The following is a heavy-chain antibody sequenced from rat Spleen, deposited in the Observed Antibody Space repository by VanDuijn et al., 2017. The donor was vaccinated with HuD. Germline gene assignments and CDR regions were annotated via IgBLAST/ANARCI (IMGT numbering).Heavy chain of an antibody. CDR3: ARSVFDY. CDR1: GFIFSNYG. V-gene: IGHV5-29*01. CDR2: INYDGSSP. J-gene: IGHJ2*01. Sequence: EVQLVESGGGLVQPGRSLKLSCAASGFIFSNYGMAWVRQAPTKGLEWVATINYDGSSPYYRDSVKGRFTISRDNTKSTLYLQMDSLRSEDTATYYCARSVFDYWGQGVMVTVSS.